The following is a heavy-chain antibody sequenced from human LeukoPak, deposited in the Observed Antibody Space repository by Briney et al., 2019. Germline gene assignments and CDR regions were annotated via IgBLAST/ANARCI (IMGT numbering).Heavy chain of an antibody. CDR2: IYYSGST. D-gene: IGHD4-23*01. CDR1: GGSISSYY. V-gene: IGHV4-59*01. J-gene: IGHJ3*02. CDR3: ARPVAYDDAFDI. Sequence: SETLSLTCSVSGGSISSYYWSWIRQPPGKGLEWIGYIYYSGSTNYNPSLKSRVTISVDTSKNQFSLKLSSVTAADTAVYYCARPVAYDDAFDIWGQGTMVTVSS.